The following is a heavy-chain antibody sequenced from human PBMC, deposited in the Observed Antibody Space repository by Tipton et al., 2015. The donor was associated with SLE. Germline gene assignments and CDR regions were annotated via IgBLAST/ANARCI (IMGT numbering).Heavy chain of an antibody. D-gene: IGHD5-18*01. J-gene: IGHJ4*02. CDR1: GFTFSYYW. CDR3: AKDLIQRGYSYELDY. V-gene: IGHV3-74*03. CDR2: IDTDGNSA. Sequence: GSLRLSCAASGFTFSYYWMHWVRQVPGKGLVWVSGIDTDGNSATYADSVKGRFTISRDNSKNTLYLQMNSLRAEDTAVYYCAKDLIQRGYSYELDYWGQGTLVTVSS.